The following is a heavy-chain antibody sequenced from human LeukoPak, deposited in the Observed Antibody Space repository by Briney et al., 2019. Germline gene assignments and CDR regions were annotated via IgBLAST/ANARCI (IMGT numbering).Heavy chain of an antibody. CDR1: GFTFDDYA. CDR3: ARSQPTITADADAFDI. J-gene: IGHJ3*02. Sequence: HSGGSLRLSCAASGFTFDDYAMHWVRHAPGKGLEWVSGISWNSGSIGYADSVKGRFTISRDNAKNSLYLQMNSLRAEDTAVYYCARSQPTITADADAFDIWGRGTMVTVSS. CDR2: ISWNSGSI. V-gene: IGHV3-9*01. D-gene: IGHD4/OR15-4a*01.